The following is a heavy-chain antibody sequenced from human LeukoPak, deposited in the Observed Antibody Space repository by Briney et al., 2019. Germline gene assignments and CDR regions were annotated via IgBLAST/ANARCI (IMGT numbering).Heavy chain of an antibody. J-gene: IGHJ4*02. CDR3: AKAVVPVISQHYFDY. D-gene: IGHD3-22*01. CDR1: GFTVSSNS. CDR2: IYSDNT. V-gene: IGHV3-53*01. Sequence: GGSLRLSCTVSGFTVSSNSMSWVRQAPGKGLEWVSFIYSDNTHYADSVKGRFTISRDNSKNTLYLRMNSLRAEDMAVYYCAKAVVPVISQHYFDYWGQGTLVTVSS.